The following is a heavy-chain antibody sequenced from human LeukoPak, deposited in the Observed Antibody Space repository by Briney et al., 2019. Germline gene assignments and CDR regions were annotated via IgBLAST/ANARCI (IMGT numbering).Heavy chain of an antibody. Sequence: GGSLILSCATSGFTFSSYAMAWVRQAPGKGLEWVSSISTGGGSTYSADSVKGRFTTSRDKSKNTLFLQMNSLRAEDTAVYHCARQIGYCSDGNCYFDYWGQGTLVTVSS. CDR2: ISTGGGST. D-gene: IGHD2-15*01. J-gene: IGHJ4*02. V-gene: IGHV3-23*01. CDR1: GFTFSSYA. CDR3: ARQIGYCSDGNCYFDY.